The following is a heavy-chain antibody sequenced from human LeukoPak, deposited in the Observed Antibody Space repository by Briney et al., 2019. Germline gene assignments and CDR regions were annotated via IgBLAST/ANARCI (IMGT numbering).Heavy chain of an antibody. Sequence: TGGSLRLSCAASGFTFSSCSMNWVRQAPGKGLEWVSSISSSSSYIYYADSVKGRFTISRDNAKNSLYLQMNSLRAEDTAVYYCARRSSWDTYYYYGMDVWGQGTTVTVSS. J-gene: IGHJ6*02. CDR2: ISSSSSYI. V-gene: IGHV3-21*01. CDR1: GFTFSSCS. CDR3: ARRSSWDTYYYYGMDV. D-gene: IGHD6-13*01.